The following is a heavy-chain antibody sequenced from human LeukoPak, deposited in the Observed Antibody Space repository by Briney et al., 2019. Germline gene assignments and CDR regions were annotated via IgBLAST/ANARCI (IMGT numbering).Heavy chain of an antibody. Sequence: GGSLRLSCTVSGFTVSSNSWSWVRQAPGKGLEWVSFIYSGGNTHYSDSVKGRFTISRDYSKNTLYLQMNSLRAEDTAIYYCARRAGEYSHPYDYWGQGTLVTVSS. J-gene: IGHJ4*02. CDR1: GFTVSSNS. V-gene: IGHV3-53*01. CDR2: IYSGGNT. D-gene: IGHD2-15*01. CDR3: ARRAGEYSHPYDY.